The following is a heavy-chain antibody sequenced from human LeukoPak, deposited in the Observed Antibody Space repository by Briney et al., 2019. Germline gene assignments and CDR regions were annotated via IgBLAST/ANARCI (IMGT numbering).Heavy chain of an antibody. Sequence: SETLSLTCTVSGGSISSSDHYWAWIRQPPGKGLEWIGSVYYSGSTHYIPSLKSRVIISVDTSKNQFSLKLNSVTAADTAVYYCARRDGYNFHFDYWGQGTLVTVSS. J-gene: IGHJ4*02. V-gene: IGHV4-39*01. CDR1: GGSISSSDHY. CDR2: VYYSGST. CDR3: ARRDGYNFHFDY. D-gene: IGHD5-24*01.